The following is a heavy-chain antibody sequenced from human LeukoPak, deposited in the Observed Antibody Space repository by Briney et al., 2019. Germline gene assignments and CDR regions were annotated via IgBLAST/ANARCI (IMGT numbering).Heavy chain of an antibody. CDR1: GFTFSTYG. J-gene: IGHJ4*02. CDR2: IWYDGSNE. CDR3: GRDPGGYSSDWTRLDY. Sequence: GRSLRLSCAASGFTFSTYGMHWVRQAPGKGLDWVALIWYDGSNEYYADSVKGRFTISRDNSKNSLYLQMSSLRAEDTAVYYCGRDPGGYSSDWTRLDYWGQGTLVTVSS. V-gene: IGHV3-33*01. D-gene: IGHD6-19*01.